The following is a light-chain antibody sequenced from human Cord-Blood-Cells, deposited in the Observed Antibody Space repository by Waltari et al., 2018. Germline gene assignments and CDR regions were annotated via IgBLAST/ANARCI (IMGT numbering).Light chain of an antibody. J-gene: IGKJ1*01. CDR1: QSVSSSY. CDR3: QQYGSSSWT. V-gene: IGKV3-20*01. CDR2: GAS. Sequence: ELVLSQSPGPLSLSPGDRATLSCRASQSVSSSYLAWYQQKPGQAPRLLIYGASSRATGIPDRFSGSGSGTDFTLTISRLEPEDFAVYYCQQYGSSSWTFGQGTKVEIK.